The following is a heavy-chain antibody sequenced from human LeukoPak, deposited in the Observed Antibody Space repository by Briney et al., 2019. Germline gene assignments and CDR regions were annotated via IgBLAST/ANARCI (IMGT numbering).Heavy chain of an antibody. V-gene: IGHV3-30*02. Sequence: GGSLRLSCAASRFTFSTYGMHWVRQAPGKGLEWVSFIRYDGGNKYYADSVKGRFTISRDNSKNTLYLQMNSLRVEDTAVYYCAKVDGYNVGYWGQGTLVTVSS. J-gene: IGHJ4*02. CDR1: RFTFSTYG. CDR2: IRYDGGNK. CDR3: AKVDGYNVGY. D-gene: IGHD5-24*01.